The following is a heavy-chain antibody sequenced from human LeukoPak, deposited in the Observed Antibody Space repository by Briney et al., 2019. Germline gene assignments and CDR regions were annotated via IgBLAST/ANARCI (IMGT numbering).Heavy chain of an antibody. J-gene: IGHJ4*02. Sequence: AGGSLRLSCAASGFSFATYAMTWVRQAPGKGLEWVSAIADSGGVTYYADSVKGRFTISRDNAKNSLYLQMNSLRAEDTAVYYCALGGSYRFRFDYWGQGTLVTVSS. CDR3: ALGGSYRFRFDY. CDR1: GFSFATYA. V-gene: IGHV3-23*01. D-gene: IGHD3-16*02. CDR2: IADSGGVT.